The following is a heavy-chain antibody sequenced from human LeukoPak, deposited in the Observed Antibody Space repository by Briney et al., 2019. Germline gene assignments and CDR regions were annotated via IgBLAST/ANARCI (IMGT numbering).Heavy chain of an antibody. CDR3: ARDDGGASHYMDV. CDR1: GGSISSSSYY. V-gene: IGHV4-39*07. J-gene: IGHJ6*03. D-gene: IGHD4-23*01. CDR2: IYYSGST. Sequence: SETLSLTCTVSGGSISSSSYYWGWIRQPPGKGLEWIGSIYYSGSTYYNPSLKSRVTISVDTSKNQFSLKLSSVTAADTAVYYCARDDGGASHYMDVWGKGTTVTVSS.